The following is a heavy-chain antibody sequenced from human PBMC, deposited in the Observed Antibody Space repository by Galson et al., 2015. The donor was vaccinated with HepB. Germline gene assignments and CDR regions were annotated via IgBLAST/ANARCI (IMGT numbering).Heavy chain of an antibody. V-gene: IGHV3-73*01. J-gene: IGHJ5*02. CDR3: TRLFTEWFDP. CDR1: GSTFSGSA. Sequence: SLRLSCAASGSTFSGSAMHWVRQASGKGLEWVGRIRSKANSYATAYAASVKGRFTISRDDSKNTAYLQMNSLKTEDTAVYYCTRLFTEWFDPWGQGTLVTVSS. D-gene: IGHD3-10*01. CDR2: IRSKANSYAT.